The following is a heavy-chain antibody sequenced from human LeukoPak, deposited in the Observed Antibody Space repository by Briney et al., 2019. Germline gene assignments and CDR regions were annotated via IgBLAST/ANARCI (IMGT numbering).Heavy chain of an antibody. D-gene: IGHD6-13*01. CDR3: ARGSQQLPWDGDY. Sequence: SVKVSCKASGGTFSSYAISWVRQAPGQGLEWMGGIIPIFGTANYAQKFQGRVTITADESTSTAYMELSSLRSEDTAVYYCARGSQQLPWDGDYWGQGTLVTVSS. V-gene: IGHV1-69*13. CDR1: GGTFSSYA. CDR2: IIPIFGTA. J-gene: IGHJ4*02.